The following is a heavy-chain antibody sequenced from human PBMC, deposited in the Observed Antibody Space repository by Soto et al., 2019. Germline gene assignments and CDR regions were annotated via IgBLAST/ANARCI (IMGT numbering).Heavy chain of an antibody. CDR3: ARDYYGMDV. V-gene: IGHV4-30-2*06. J-gene: IGHJ6*02. CDR2: TYQGGSA. CDR1: GGSISSGGYS. Sequence: SETLSLTCTVSGGSISSGGYSWTWIRQSPGKGLEWIGYTYQGGSAYYNPSLKSRVTISVDRSKNQFSLNLTSVTAADTAVYYCARDYYGMDVWGQGTTVTVSS.